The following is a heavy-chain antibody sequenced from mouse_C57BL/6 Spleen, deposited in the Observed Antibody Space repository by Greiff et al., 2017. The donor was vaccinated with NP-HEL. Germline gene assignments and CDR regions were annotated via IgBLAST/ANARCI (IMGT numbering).Heavy chain of an antibody. V-gene: IGHV1-19*01. D-gene: IGHD2-3*01. CDR2: INPYNGGT. Sequence: EVQLQQSGPVLVKPGASVKMSCKASGYTFTDYYMNWVKQSHGKSLEWIGVINPYNGGTSYNQKFKGKATLTVDKSSSTAYMELNSLTSEDSAVYYCARPPFGGYYEESAMDYWGQGTSVTVSS. CDR1: GYTFTDYY. CDR3: ARPPFGGYYEESAMDY. J-gene: IGHJ4*01.